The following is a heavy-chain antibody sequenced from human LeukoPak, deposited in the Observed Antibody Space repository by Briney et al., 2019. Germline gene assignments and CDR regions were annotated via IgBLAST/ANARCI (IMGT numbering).Heavy chain of an antibody. J-gene: IGHJ3*02. CDR2: IYYSGST. Sequence: PSETLSLTCTVSGGSISSSSYYWGWIRQPPGKGLEWIGSIYYSGSTYYNPSLKSRVTISVGTSKNQFSLKLSSVTAADTAVYYCAVDYDSSGYGGPDAFDIWGQGTMVTVSS. CDR3: AVDYDSSGYGGPDAFDI. CDR1: GGSISSSSYY. D-gene: IGHD3-22*01. V-gene: IGHV4-39*07.